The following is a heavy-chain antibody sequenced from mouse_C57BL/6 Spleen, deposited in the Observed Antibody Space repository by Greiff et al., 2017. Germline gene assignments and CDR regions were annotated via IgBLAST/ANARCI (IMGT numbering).Heavy chain of an antibody. CDR1: GYTFTSYW. D-gene: IGHD2-4*01. Sequence: VQLQQPGAELVKPGASVKLSCKASGYTFTSYWMQWVKQRPGQGLEWIGEIDPSDSYTNYNQKFKGKATLTVDTSSSTAYMQLSSLTSEDSAVYYCAWDYDAWFAYWGQGTLVTVSA. J-gene: IGHJ3*01. CDR3: AWDYDAWFAY. CDR2: IDPSDSYT. V-gene: IGHV1-50*01.